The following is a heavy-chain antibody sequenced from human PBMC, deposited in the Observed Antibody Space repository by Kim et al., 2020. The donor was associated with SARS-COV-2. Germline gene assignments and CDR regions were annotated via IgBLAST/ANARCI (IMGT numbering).Heavy chain of an antibody. V-gene: IGHV4-30-2*01. J-gene: IGHJ4*02. Sequence: YSNPSLKSRVTISVDRSKNQFSLKLSSVTAADTAVYYCASTYGDYGAIDYWGQGTLVTVSS. CDR3: ASTYGDYGAIDY. D-gene: IGHD4-17*01.